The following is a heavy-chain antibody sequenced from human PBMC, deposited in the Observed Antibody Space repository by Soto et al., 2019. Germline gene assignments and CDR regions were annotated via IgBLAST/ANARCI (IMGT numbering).Heavy chain of an antibody. CDR1: GYTFTSYA. CDR3: ARGPDLYYGSGSYGYTSYYFDY. J-gene: IGHJ4*02. D-gene: IGHD3-10*01. V-gene: IGHV1-3*01. CDR2: INAGNGNT. Sequence: ASVKVSCKASGYTFTSYAMHWVRQAPGQRLEWMGWINAGNGNTKYSQKFQGRVTITRDTSASTAYMELSSLRSEDTAVYYCARGPDLYYGSGSYGYTSYYFDYWGQGTLVTVSS.